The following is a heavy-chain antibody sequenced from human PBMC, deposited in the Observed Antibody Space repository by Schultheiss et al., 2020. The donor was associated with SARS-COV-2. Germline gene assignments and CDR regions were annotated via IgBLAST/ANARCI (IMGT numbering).Heavy chain of an antibody. J-gene: IGHJ4*02. D-gene: IGHD6-13*01. CDR2: IKDSGRTT. CDR1: GGSFSDYY. CDR3: ACYSSSWYNY. Sequence: SQTLSLTCAVYGGSFSDYYWSWIRQPPGKGLEWIGEIKDSGRTTNYNPSLKSRVTISVDTSKNQFSLKLSSVTAADTAVYYCACYSSSWYNYWGQGTLVTVSS. V-gene: IGHV4-34*01.